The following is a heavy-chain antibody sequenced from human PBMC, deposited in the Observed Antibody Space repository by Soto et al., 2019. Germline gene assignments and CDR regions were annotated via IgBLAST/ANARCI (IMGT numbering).Heavy chain of an antibody. CDR3: ARASYDSGSNY. Sequence: PSETLSLNCTVSGGSISSGDYYWSWIRQPPGKGLEWIGYIYYSGSTYYNPSLKSRVTISVDTSKNQFSLKLSSVTAADTAVYYCARASYDSGSNYWGQGTLVTVSA. CDR1: GGSISSGDYY. V-gene: IGHV4-30-4*02. D-gene: IGHD3-10*01. CDR2: IYYSGST. J-gene: IGHJ4*02.